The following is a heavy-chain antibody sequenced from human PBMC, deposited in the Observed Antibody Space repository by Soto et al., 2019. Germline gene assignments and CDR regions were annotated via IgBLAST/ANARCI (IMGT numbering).Heavy chain of an antibody. V-gene: IGHV3-23*01. CDR2: ISGSGGST. J-gene: IGHJ3*02. Sequence: EVQLLESGGGLVQPGGSLRLSCAASGFTFSSYAMSWVRQAPGKGLEWVSAISGSGGSTYYADSVKGRFTISRDNSKNTLYLQMNSLRAEDTAVYYCASSPRYGDYILGAFDIWGQGTMVTVSS. CDR3: ASSPRYGDYILGAFDI. CDR1: GFTFSSYA. D-gene: IGHD4-17*01.